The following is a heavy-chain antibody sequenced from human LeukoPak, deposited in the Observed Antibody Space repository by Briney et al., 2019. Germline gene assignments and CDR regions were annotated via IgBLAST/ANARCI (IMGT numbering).Heavy chain of an antibody. V-gene: IGHV4-34*01. CDR2: INHSGST. CDR3: ARGFGQDVYDWGDHFDY. Sequence: SETLSLTCAVYGGSFSGYYWSWIRQPPGKGLEWIGEINHSGSTNYNPSLKSRVTISVDTSKNQFSLKLSSVTAADTAVYYCARGFGQDVYDWGDHFDYWGQGTLVTVSS. J-gene: IGHJ4*02. CDR1: GGSFSGYY. D-gene: IGHD3-16*01.